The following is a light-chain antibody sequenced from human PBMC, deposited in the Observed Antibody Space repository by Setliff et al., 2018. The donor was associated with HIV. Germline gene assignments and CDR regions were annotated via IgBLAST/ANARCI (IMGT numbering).Light chain of an antibody. CDR2: STN. J-gene: IGLJ2*01. CDR3: ASWDDSLSVVA. V-gene: IGLV1-47*01. CDR1: GSNIGSNY. Sequence: QSVLTQPPSASGTPGQTISISCSGGGSNIGSNYVYWYQQLPGTALKLLIFSTNERPSGVPDRFSGSKSGTSASLAISGLRSEDEADYYCASWDDSLSVVAFGGGTK.